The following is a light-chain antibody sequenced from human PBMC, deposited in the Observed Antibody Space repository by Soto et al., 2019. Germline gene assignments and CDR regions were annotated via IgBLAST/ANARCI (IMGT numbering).Light chain of an antibody. CDR3: CSYVGATTYV. V-gene: IGLV2-23*01. CDR2: EGI. Sequence: QSVLTQPASVSGSPGQSITISCTGTSSTVGGFNVVSWYQQHPGKAPKVIIYEGIKRPSGVSNRFSGSNSGSTASLTISGLQAEDEADYYCCSYVGATTYVFGTGPKVTVL. J-gene: IGLJ1*01. CDR1: SSTVGGFNV.